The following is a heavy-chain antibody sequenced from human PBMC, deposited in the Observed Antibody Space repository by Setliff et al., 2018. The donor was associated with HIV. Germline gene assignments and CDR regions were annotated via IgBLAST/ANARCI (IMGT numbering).Heavy chain of an antibody. J-gene: IGHJ4*02. CDR2: IHYSGNT. CDR3: ASVGDAVEYNFWSGLSL. CDR1: GGSFSGYY. Sequence: SETLSLTCAVYGGSFSGYYWSWMRQRPGKGLEWIGYIHYSGNTYSNPALKSRLIISMDTSKNQFSLRMTSVTAADTAVYHCASVGDAVEYNFWSGLSLWGQGTLVTVSS. V-gene: IGHV4-34*09. D-gene: IGHD3-3*01.